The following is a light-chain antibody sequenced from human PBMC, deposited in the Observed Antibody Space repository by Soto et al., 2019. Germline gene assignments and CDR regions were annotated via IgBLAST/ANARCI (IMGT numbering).Light chain of an antibody. CDR3: QTWATGIQV. Sequence: QSVLTQSPSASASLGASVKLTCTLSSGHSSYAIAWHQQQPEKGPRYVMKVNSDGSHSKGDGIPDRFSGSSSGAERYLTISSLQSEDEADYYCQTWATGIQVFGGGTKLTVL. CDR1: SGHSSYA. V-gene: IGLV4-69*01. J-gene: IGLJ2*01. CDR2: VNSDGSH.